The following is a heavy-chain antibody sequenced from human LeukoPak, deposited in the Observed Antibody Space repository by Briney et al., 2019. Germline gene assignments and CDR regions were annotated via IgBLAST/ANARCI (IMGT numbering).Heavy chain of an antibody. CDR1: GFTFSSYG. CDR3: AKDPQDIVVVPAASYYYYYMGV. CDR2: IRYDGSNK. J-gene: IGHJ6*03. Sequence: GGSLRLSCAASGFTFSSYGMHWVRQAPGKGLEWVAFIRYDGSNKYYADSVKGRFTISRDNSKNTLYLQMNSLRAEDTAVYYCAKDPQDIVVVPAASYYYYYMGVWGKGTTVTISS. D-gene: IGHD2-2*01. V-gene: IGHV3-30*02.